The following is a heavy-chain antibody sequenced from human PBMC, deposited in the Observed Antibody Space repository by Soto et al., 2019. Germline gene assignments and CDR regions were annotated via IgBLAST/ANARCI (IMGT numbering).Heavy chain of an antibody. V-gene: IGHV1-46*01. CDR3: ARFQEMATVPNYFDY. D-gene: IGHD4-4*01. J-gene: IGHJ4*02. Sequence: ASVKVSCKASGYTFTSYYMHWVRQAPGQGLEWMGIINPSGGSTSYAQKFQGRVTMTRDTSTSTVYMELSSLRSEDTAVYYCARFQEMATVPNYFDYWGQGTLVTVSS. CDR1: GYTFTSYY. CDR2: INPSGGST.